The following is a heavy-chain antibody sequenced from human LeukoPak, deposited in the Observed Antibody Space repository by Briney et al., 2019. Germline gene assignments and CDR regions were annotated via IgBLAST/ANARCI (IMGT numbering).Heavy chain of an antibody. V-gene: IGHV1-69*13. CDR2: IIPIFGTA. CDR3: ARGPRPYDFWSGPLDY. Sequence: SVKVSCKASGGTFSSYAISWVRQAPGQGLEWTGGIIPIFGTANYAQKFQGRVTIAADESTSTAYMELSSLRSEDTAVYYCARGPRPYDFWSGPLDYWGQGTLVTVSS. D-gene: IGHD3-3*01. J-gene: IGHJ4*02. CDR1: GGTFSSYA.